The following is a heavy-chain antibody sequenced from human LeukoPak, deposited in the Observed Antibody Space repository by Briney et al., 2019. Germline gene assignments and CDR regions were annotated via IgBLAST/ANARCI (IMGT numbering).Heavy chain of an antibody. J-gene: IGHJ2*01. CDR1: GGSFSGFY. D-gene: IGHD6-19*01. CDR3: ARSGSGIDWYFDL. V-gene: IGHV4-34*01. CDR2: INHSGST. Sequence: PSETLSLTCAVYGGSFSGFYWSWIRQPPGKGLEWIGEINHSGSTNYNPSLKSRVTISVDTSKNQFSLKLSSVTAADTAVYYCARSGSGIDWYFDLWGRGTLVTVSS.